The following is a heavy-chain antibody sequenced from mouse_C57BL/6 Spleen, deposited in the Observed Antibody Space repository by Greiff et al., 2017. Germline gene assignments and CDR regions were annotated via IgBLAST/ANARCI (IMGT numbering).Heavy chain of an antibody. CDR2: IYPGSGST. V-gene: IGHV1-55*01. J-gene: IGHJ4*01. D-gene: IGHD1-1*01. CDR1: GYTFTSYW. CDR3: ARGHYGSSYGAMDY. Sequence: QVQLQQSGAELVKPGASVKMSCKASGYTFTSYWITWVKQRPGQGLEWIGDIYPGSGSTNYNEKFKSKATLTVDTSSSTAYMQLSSLTSEDSAVYYCARGHYGSSYGAMDYWGQGTSVTVSS.